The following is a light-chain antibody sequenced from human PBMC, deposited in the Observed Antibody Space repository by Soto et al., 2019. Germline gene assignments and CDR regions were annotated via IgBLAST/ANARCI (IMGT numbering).Light chain of an antibody. CDR3: QQYNNWPPLT. Sequence: EIVLTQSPATLSLSPGERATLSCRASQSVSSYLAWYQQKPGQPPRLLIYGALTRATGIPARFSGSGSGTEFTLTISSLQSEDFAVYYCQQYNNWPPLTFGGGTKVDI. CDR1: QSVSSY. CDR2: GAL. V-gene: IGKV3-15*01. J-gene: IGKJ4*01.